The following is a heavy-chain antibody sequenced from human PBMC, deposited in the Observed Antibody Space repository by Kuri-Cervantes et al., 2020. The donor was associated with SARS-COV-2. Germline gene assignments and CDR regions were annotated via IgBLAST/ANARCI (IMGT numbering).Heavy chain of an antibody. V-gene: IGHV2-5*01. CDR3: AHRRDYTNFWYFDL. J-gene: IGHJ2*01. D-gene: IGHD4-11*01. Sequence: SGPTLVKPTQTLTLTCTFSGFSLSTSGVSVGWIRQPPGKALEWLALIYWNGDKRYSPSLESRLTITKDTSRNQVVLTMTNMDPVDTATYYCAHRRDYTNFWYFDLWGRGTLVTVSS. CDR2: IYWNGDK. CDR1: GFSLSTSGVS.